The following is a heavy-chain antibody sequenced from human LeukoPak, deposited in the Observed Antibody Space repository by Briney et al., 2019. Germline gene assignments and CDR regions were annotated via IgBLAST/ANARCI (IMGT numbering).Heavy chain of an antibody. J-gene: IGHJ4*02. D-gene: IGHD3-22*01. CDR2: ISAYNGNT. V-gene: IGHV1-18*04. CDR1: GYTFTSYD. CDR3: ARYYDSSGYYADY. Sequence: ASVKVSCKASGYTFTSYDINWVRQATGQGLEWMGWISAYNGNTNHAQKLQDRVTMTTDTSTTTAYMELRNLTSDDTAVYYCARYYDSSGYYADYWGQGTLVTVSS.